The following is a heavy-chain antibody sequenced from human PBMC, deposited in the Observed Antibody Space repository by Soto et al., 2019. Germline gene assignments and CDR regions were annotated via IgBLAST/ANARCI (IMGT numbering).Heavy chain of an antibody. V-gene: IGHV4-59*01. D-gene: IGHD6-13*01. J-gene: IGHJ5*02. CDR2: IYYSGST. CDR1: GGSISSYY. CDR3: ARERSIAAGSVHNWFDP. Sequence: PSETLSLTCTVSGGSISSYYWSWIRQPPGKGLEWIGYIYYSGSTNYNPSLKSRVTISVDTSKNQFSLKLSSVTAADTAVYYCARERSIAAGSVHNWFDPWGQGTLVTVSS.